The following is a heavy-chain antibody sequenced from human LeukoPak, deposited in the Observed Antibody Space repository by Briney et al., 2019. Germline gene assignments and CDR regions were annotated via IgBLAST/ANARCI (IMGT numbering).Heavy chain of an antibody. CDR2: IWYDGSNK. Sequence: GGSLRLSCAASGFTFSSYGMHWARQAPGKGLEWVAVIWYDGSNKYYADSVKGRFTISRDNSKNTLYLQMNSLRAEDTAVYYCARDTHRYCSGGSCYAPEYWGQGTLVTVSS. J-gene: IGHJ4*02. CDR1: GFTFSSYG. CDR3: ARDTHRYCSGGSCYAPEY. V-gene: IGHV3-33*01. D-gene: IGHD2-15*01.